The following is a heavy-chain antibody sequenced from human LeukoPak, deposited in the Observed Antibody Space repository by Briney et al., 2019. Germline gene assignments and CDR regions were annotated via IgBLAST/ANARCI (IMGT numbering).Heavy chain of an antibody. CDR3: AKDRGPITDY. J-gene: IGHJ4*02. Sequence: GGSLRLSCAASGFTFSSYGMTWVRQAPGKGLEWVSAISGSGGSTYYADSVKGRFTISRDNSKNTLYLQMNSLRAEDTAVYYCAKDRGPITDYWGQGTLVTVSS. CDR1: GFTFSSYG. V-gene: IGHV3-23*01. D-gene: IGHD5-12*01. CDR2: ISGSGGST.